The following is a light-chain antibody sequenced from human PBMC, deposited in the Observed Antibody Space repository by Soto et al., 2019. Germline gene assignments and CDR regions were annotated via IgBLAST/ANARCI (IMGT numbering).Light chain of an antibody. CDR3: QQYDNLPIT. V-gene: IGKV1-33*01. CDR2: DAS. CDR1: RDISKY. J-gene: IGKJ5*01. Sequence: DTQMTQSPSSLSASVGDRVTITCQASRDISKYVSWYQQKPATAPKVLISDASTLETGVPSRFSGSGSGTDFSLTINSLQPEDVATYSCQQYDNLPITFGQGTRLEIK.